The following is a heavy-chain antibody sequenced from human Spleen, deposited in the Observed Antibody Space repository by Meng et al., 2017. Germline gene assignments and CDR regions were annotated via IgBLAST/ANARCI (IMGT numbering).Heavy chain of an antibody. D-gene: IGHD6-19*01. V-gene: IGHV3-74*01. J-gene: IGHJ4*02. CDR2: INEDGSIT. CDR3: AIIYNSGWAVDF. Sequence: GESLKISCAASGFTFSDYWMLWVRQAPGKGLVWVSRINEDGSITGHADSVKGRFTISRDNAKNTLYLQMNSLRVEDTAMYYCAIIYNSGWAVDFWGQGTRVTGSS. CDR1: GFTFSDYW.